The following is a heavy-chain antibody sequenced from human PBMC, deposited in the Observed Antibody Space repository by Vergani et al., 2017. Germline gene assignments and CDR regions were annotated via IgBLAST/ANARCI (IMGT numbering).Heavy chain of an antibody. Sequence: EVQLLESGGGLVQPGGSLRLSCAASGFTFSSYAMSWVRQAPGKGLEWVSAISGSGGSTYYADSVKGRFTISRDNSKNTLYLQMNSLRAEDTVVYYCASPGRSYDFWSGYYIRGNAFDIWGQGTMVTVSS. CDR1: GFTFSSYA. D-gene: IGHD3-3*01. J-gene: IGHJ3*02. CDR2: ISGSGGST. CDR3: ASPGRSYDFWSGYYIRGNAFDI. V-gene: IGHV3-23*01.